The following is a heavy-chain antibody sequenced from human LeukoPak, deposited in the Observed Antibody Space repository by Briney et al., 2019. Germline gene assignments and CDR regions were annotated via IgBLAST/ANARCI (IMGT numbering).Heavy chain of an antibody. V-gene: IGHV3-23*01. J-gene: IGHJ3*01. Sequence: GGSLRLSCAASGFTFSNYAMSWVRQAPGKGLEWGSGIRGSAGSTYYADSVKGRFSISRDNSKNTVYLQMNRLRAEDTAAYYCAKDLAYRSGWFLGAFDVWGQGTMVTVSS. CDR3: AKDLAYRSGWFLGAFDV. CDR1: GFTFSNYA. D-gene: IGHD6-19*01. CDR2: IRGSAGST.